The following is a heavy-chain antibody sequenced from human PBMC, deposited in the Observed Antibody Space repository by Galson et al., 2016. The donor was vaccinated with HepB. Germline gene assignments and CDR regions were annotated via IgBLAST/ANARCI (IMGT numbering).Heavy chain of an antibody. V-gene: IGHV3-23*01. CDR1: GFTFSNFA. Sequence: SLRLSCAASGFTFSNFAMTWVRQAPGKGLEWISGISGKGDSTYYADSAKGRFTVSRDNSKNTLHLHMNRLRVDDTAVYYCANLGSGSFRGYFYGMEVWGKGTTVTVPS. J-gene: IGHJ6*04. CDR2: ISGKGDST. CDR3: ANLGSGSFRGYFYGMEV. D-gene: IGHD3-10*01.